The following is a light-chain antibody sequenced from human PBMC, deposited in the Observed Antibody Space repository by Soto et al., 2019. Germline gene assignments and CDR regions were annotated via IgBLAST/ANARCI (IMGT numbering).Light chain of an antibody. CDR1: QSISSW. CDR2: KAS. V-gene: IGKV1-5*03. Sequence: DIQMTQSPCTLSSCVGDVFTLTCRASQSISSWLAWYQQKPGKAPKLLIYKASTLKSGVPSRFSGSGSGTEFTLTISSLQPDDFATYYCQHYNSYSEAFGQGTKVDIK. CDR3: QHYNSYSEA. J-gene: IGKJ1*01.